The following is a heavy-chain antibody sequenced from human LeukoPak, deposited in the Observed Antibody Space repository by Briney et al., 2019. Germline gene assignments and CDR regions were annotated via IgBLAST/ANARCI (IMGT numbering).Heavy chain of an antibody. Sequence: ASVKVSCKTSGYTSTGSYVHWVRQAPGQGLEWMGYINPNSGSTNYAQSFRGRVTMTRDTSITTAYLVLSGLTSDDTALYFCTREPVYSGGWGALDYWGQGTLVTVSS. CDR2: INPNSGST. J-gene: IGHJ4*02. V-gene: IGHV1-2*02. CDR1: GYTSTGSY. D-gene: IGHD6-19*01. CDR3: TREPVYSGGWGALDY.